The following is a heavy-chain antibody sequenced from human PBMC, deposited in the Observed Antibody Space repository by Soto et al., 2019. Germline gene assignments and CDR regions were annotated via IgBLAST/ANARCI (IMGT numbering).Heavy chain of an antibody. CDR2: INVDNGDT. CDR1: GYSFRSYG. D-gene: IGHD6-6*01. CDR3: ARVGLKYLRWFDP. J-gene: IGHJ5*02. V-gene: IGHV1-3*01. Sequence: GASVKVSCKASGYSFRSYGIQWVRQAPGQSLEWMGWINVDNGDTKYSQNFQDGVTIIRDTSASTVYMELSSLRTEDTAVYYCARVGLKYLRWFDPWGQGSLVTVS.